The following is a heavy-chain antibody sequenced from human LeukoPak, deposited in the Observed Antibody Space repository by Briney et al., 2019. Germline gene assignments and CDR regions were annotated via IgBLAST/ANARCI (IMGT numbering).Heavy chain of an antibody. V-gene: IGHV3-33*06. J-gene: IGHJ4*02. CDR1: GFTFSSNG. Sequence: GGSLRLSCAASGFTFSSNGMHWIRQAPGKGLEWVAVIWYDGSNKYYADSVKGRFTISRDNSKNTLYLQMNSLRAEDTAVYYCAKDSDPRDYGDPVPDYWGQGTLVTVSS. CDR3: AKDSDPRDYGDPVPDY. D-gene: IGHD4-17*01. CDR2: IWYDGSNK.